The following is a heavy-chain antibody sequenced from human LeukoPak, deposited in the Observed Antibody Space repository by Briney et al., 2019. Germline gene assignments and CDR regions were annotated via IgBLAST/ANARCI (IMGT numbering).Heavy chain of an antibody. D-gene: IGHD5-18*01. J-gene: IGHJ4*01. Sequence: AGGSLRLSCAASRFTFSKYAMYWVRQAPGKGLEWVAVISHDGNTKYYADSVKGRFTISRDNSKDTLYLQMNSLRVEDTAVYYCARDSLPIQLFRNFDYWGHGTLVTVSS. CDR2: ISHDGNTK. V-gene: IGHV3-30-3*01. CDR3: ARDSLPIQLFRNFDY. CDR1: RFTFSKYA.